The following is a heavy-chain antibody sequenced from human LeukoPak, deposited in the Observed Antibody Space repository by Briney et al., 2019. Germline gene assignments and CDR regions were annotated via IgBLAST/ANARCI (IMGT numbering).Heavy chain of an antibody. J-gene: IGHJ5*02. Sequence: PGGSLRLSCAASELTFSNAWMSWVRQAPGKGLEWVAVISYDGSNKYYADSVKGRFTISRDNSKNTLHLQMNSLRAEDTAVYYCAGDPGGYGSGSYGWFDPWGQGTLVTVSS. CDR3: AGDPGGYGSGSYGWFDP. CDR2: ISYDGSNK. D-gene: IGHD3-10*01. CDR1: ELTFSNAW. V-gene: IGHV3-30-3*01.